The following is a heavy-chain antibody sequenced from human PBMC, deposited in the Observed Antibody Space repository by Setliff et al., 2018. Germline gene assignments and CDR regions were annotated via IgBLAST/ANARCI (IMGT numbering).Heavy chain of an antibody. CDR3: AKDGDYNFWSGYFRAYYYYYYMDV. Sequence: PGGSLRLSCAASGFTFSRYGIHWVRQAPGKGLEWVANIRYDGSNTYYADSVKGRFTISRDNSKNTLYLQMNSLRAEDTAVYYCAKDGDYNFWSGYFRAYYYYYYMDVWGKGTTVTVSS. CDR2: IRYDGSNT. V-gene: IGHV3-30*02. CDR1: GFTFSRYG. D-gene: IGHD3-3*01. J-gene: IGHJ6*03.